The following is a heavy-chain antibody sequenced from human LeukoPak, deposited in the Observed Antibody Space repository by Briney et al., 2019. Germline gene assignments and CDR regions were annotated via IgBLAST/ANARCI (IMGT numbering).Heavy chain of an antibody. D-gene: IGHD3-22*01. J-gene: IGHJ4*02. V-gene: IGHV3-74*01. Sequence: GGSLRLSCAASGFTFSSYWMHWVRQAPGKGLVWVSHINRDGSSTSYADSVKGRLTISRDNAKNTLYLQMNSLRAEDTAVYYCARDHAVYYDSSGYYYEDYWGQGTLVTDSS. CDR1: GFTFSSYW. CDR2: INRDGSST. CDR3: ARDHAVYYDSSGYYYEDY.